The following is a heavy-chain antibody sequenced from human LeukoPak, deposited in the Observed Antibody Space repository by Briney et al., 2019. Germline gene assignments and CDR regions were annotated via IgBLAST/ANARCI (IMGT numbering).Heavy chain of an antibody. CDR2: IDANNGDT. V-gene: IGHV1-2*02. Sequence: ASVKISCKASGYTFRGNYIHWLRQAPGQGLEWMGWIDANNGDTKSAQKFRGRVTMSRDTSISTAYMDLSSLSPDDAAVYYCARDPSSVTLYFFDYWGQGTLVTVSS. CDR1: GYTFRGNY. D-gene: IGHD4-11*01. J-gene: IGHJ4*02. CDR3: ARDPSSVTLYFFDY.